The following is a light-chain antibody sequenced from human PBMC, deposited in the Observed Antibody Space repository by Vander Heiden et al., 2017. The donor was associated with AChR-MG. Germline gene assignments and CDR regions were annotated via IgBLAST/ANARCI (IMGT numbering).Light chain of an antibody. J-gene: IGKJ5*01. CDR3: QQRTSTIT. CDR2: DAS. CDR1: QSISNS. Sequence: DIVLTQSPATLSLSPGERATLSCRASQSISNSLAWYQQKPGQAPRLLIYDASNRATGTPARFSGSGFGTDFTLAISSLEPEDFAVYYCQQRTSTITFGQGTRLEIK. V-gene: IGKV3-11*01.